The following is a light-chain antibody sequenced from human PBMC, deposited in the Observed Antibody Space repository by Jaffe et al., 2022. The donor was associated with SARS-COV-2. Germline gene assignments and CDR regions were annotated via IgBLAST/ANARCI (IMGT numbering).Light chain of an antibody. CDR1: QHISTS. V-gene: IGKV1-39*01. CDR3: QQSYSIPPWT. CDR2: GAS. J-gene: IGKJ1*01. Sequence: DIQMTQSPSSLSASVGDRVTITCRASQHISTSLNWYQRKPGTAPKLLIYGASSLQSGVPSRFSGSGYGTDFTLTISSLQPEDFATYYCQQSYSIPPWTFGQGTKVEIK.